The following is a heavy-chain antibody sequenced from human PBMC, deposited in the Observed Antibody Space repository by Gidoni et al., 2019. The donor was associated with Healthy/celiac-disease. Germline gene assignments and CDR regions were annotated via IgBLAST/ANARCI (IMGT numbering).Heavy chain of an antibody. CDR2: INHSGST. Sequence: QVQLQQWCAGLLKPSETLSLTCAVYGGSFSGYYWSWIRQPPGKGLEWIGEINHSGSTNYNPSLKSRVTISVDTSKNQFSLKLSSVTAADTAVYYCARTGRLRYCSGGSCPYYYYYYMDVWGKGTTVTVSS. D-gene: IGHD2-15*01. J-gene: IGHJ6*03. CDR1: GGSFSGYY. CDR3: ARTGRLRYCSGGSCPYYYYYYMDV. V-gene: IGHV4-34*01.